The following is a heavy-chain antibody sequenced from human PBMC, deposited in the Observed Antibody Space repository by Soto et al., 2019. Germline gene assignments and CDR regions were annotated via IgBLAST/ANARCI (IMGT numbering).Heavy chain of an antibody. D-gene: IGHD2-21*01. Sequence: QVQLQESGPGLVKPSETLSLTCTVSGGSINNYYWSWIRQPPGQGLEWIGYIHYSRSSHSHPSLQCRATISVDTSKHQFSPTLNSVTPADTPVYFCASLTSRHIPNNYYWYIHVWGKASTVIVSS. J-gene: IGHJ6*03. CDR3: ASLTSRHIPNNYYWYIHV. CDR1: GGSINNYY. V-gene: IGHV4-59*08. CDR2: IHYSRSS.